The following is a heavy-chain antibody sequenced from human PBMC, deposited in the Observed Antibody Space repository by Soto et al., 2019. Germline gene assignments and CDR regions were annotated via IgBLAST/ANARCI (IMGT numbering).Heavy chain of an antibody. Sequence: PGWSLRLSCAASGFTFSSYAMHWVRQAPGKGLEWVAVISYDGSNKYYADSVKGRFTISRDNSKNTLYLQMNSLRAEDTAVYYCARNLVVVPAALDYWGQGTLVTVSS. CDR1: GFTFSSYA. CDR3: ARNLVVVPAALDY. CDR2: ISYDGSNK. J-gene: IGHJ4*02. D-gene: IGHD2-2*01. V-gene: IGHV3-30-3*01.